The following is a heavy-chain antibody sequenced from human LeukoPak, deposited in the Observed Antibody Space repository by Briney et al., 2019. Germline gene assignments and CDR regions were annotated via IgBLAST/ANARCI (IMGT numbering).Heavy chain of an antibody. CDR2: IYYSGST. Sequence: SETLSLTCTVSGGSISSSGYYWGWIRQPPGKGLEWIGSIYYSGSTYYNPSLKSRVTISVDTSKNQFSLKLSSVTAADTAVYYCARGYCSRTSCYAAPSPNWFDPWGQGTLVTVSS. V-gene: IGHV4-39*01. D-gene: IGHD2-2*01. CDR1: GGSISSSGYY. CDR3: ARGYCSRTSCYAAPSPNWFDP. J-gene: IGHJ5*02.